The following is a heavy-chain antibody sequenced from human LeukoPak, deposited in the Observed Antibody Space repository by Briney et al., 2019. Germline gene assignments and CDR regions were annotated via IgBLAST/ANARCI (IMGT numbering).Heavy chain of an antibody. J-gene: IGHJ4*02. CDR3: ARDQYGDYSYFDY. D-gene: IGHD4-17*01. V-gene: IGHV1-69*04. CDR1: GGTFSSYA. CDR2: IIPILGIA. Sequence: SVKVSCKASGGTFSSYAISWLRQAPGQGLEWMGRIIPILGIANYAQKFQGRVTITADKSTSTAYMELSSLRSEDTAVYYCARDQYGDYSYFDYWGQGTLVTVSS.